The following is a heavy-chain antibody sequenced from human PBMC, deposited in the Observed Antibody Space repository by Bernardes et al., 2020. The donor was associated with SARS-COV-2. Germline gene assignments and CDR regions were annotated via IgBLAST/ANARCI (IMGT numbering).Heavy chain of an antibody. V-gene: IGHV3-53*01. Sequence: GGSLRLSCEVSGFSVKTNYMSWVRQAPGKGLEWVSVIYSAGDTYYADSVKGRFTISKDSSKNTMFLQMNSLKSEDTAVYYCARGRVQLPYWGQGTLVTASS. CDR1: GFSVKTNY. CDR3: ARGRVQLPY. J-gene: IGHJ4*02. D-gene: IGHD1-1*01. CDR2: IYSAGDT.